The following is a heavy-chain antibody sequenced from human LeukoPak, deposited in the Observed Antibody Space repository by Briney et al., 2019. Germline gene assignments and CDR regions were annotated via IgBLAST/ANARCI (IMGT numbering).Heavy chain of an antibody. J-gene: IGHJ4*02. V-gene: IGHV1-69*05. CDR1: GGTFSSYA. D-gene: IGHD3-10*01. CDR2: IIPIFGTA. CDR3: AASVGLWFGELSY. Sequence: SVKVSCKASGGTFSSYAISWVRQAPGQGLEWMGRIIPIFGTANYAQKFQGRVTITTDESTSTAYMELSGLRSEDTAVYYCAASVGLWFGELSYWGQGTLVTVSS.